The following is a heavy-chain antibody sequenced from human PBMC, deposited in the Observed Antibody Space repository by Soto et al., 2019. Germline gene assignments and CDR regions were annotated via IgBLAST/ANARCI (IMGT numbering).Heavy chain of an antibody. J-gene: IGHJ6*03. CDR3: AKDRGSTAYDYFYMDV. CDR2: ISYDGSDK. CDR1: GFTFSTYG. D-gene: IGHD2-2*01. V-gene: IGHV3-30*18. Sequence: PGGSLRLSCAVSGFTFSTYGMHWVRQAPGKGLEWVALISYDGSDKYYGDSVKGRFTISRDNSKNTLYLQMNSLRAEDTAVYYCAKDRGSTAYDYFYMDVWGKGTTVTVSS.